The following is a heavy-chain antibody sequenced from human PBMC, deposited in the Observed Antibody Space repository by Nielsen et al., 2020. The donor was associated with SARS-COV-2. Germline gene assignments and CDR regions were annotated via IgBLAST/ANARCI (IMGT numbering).Heavy chain of an antibody. CDR1: GGSISSSSYY. V-gene: IGHV4-39*02. CDR3: ARDGRETTSLDY. D-gene: IGHD4-17*01. CDR2: IYYSGST. J-gene: IGHJ4*02. Sequence: SETLSLTCTVSGGSISSSSYYWGWIRQPPGKGLEWIGSIYYSGSTYYNPSLKSRVTISVDTSKNQFSLKLSSVTAADTAVYYCARDGRETTSLDYWGQGTLVTVSS.